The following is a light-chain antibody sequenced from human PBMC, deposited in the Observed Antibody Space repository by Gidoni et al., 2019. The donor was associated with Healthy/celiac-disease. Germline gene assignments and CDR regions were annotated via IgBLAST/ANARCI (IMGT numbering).Light chain of an antibody. Sequence: EIVLTQSPDTLSLSPGERATLSCRASQSVSSSYLAWYQQKPGQAPRLLIYGASSRATGIPDRFSGSGSGTDFTLTISRLDPEDFAVYYCQQYGSSPWTFGQGTKVEIK. V-gene: IGKV3-20*01. J-gene: IGKJ1*01. CDR3: QQYGSSPWT. CDR1: QSVSSSY. CDR2: GAS.